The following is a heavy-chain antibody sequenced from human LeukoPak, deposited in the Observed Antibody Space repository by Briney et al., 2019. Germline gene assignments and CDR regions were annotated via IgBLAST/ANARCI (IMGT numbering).Heavy chain of an antibody. CDR3: ARDQGVTDQPPYGLDV. Sequence: SSAKVSCKASGSTFSNYGITWVRQAPGQGLEWMGRIIPILDVALYAQKFQGRVTITADKSTSTAYMELSTLRPEDTAVYYCARDQGVTDQPPYGLDVWGQGTTVTVSS. CDR1: GSTFSNYG. J-gene: IGHJ6*02. D-gene: IGHD2-21*02. V-gene: IGHV1-69*04. CDR2: IIPILDVA.